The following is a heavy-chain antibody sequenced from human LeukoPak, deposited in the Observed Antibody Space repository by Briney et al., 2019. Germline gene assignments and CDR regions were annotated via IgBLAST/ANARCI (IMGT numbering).Heavy chain of an antibody. CDR1: GGSLIHYY. V-gene: IGHV4-59*01. CDR3: ARVDSGTYYMPFDY. CDR2: IYHSGST. Sequence: SETLSLTCTVSGGSLIHYYWSWIRKPPGKGLEWLGYIYHSGSTNYNHPLKGRATISVDTSKNQISLRLSSVTAADTAVYYCARVDSGTYYMPFDYWGQGSLVTVSS. J-gene: IGHJ4*02. D-gene: IGHD1-26*01.